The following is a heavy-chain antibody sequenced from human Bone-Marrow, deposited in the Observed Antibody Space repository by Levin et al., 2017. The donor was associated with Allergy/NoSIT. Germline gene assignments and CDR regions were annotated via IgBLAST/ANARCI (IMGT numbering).Heavy chain of an antibody. CDR3: TRLYDSDYDP. V-gene: IGHV3-73*01. Sequence: GGSLRLSCAASGFTFSGSALHWVRQASGKGLEWVGRIRSKANNYATAYAASVKGRFTISRDDSKSTAYLRMNRLKSEDTAMYYCTRLYDSDYDPWGQGALVTVSS. CDR1: GFTFSGSA. D-gene: IGHD3-9*01. J-gene: IGHJ5*02. CDR2: IRSKANNYAT.